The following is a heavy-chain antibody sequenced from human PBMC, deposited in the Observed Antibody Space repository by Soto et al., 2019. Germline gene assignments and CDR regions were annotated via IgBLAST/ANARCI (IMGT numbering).Heavy chain of an antibody. Sequence: EVQLLESGGGLVQPGGSLRLSCAASGFTFSSYAMSWVRQAPGKGLDWVSAISGSAGSTYYADSVKGRFTISRDKSKNTLCLQFYSLRAEVTAVYYCASAAREYYYYGMAVWGKGTTVTVSS. CDR3: ASAAREYYYYGMAV. J-gene: IGHJ6*04. CDR2: ISGSAGST. V-gene: IGHV3-23*01. CDR1: GFTFSSYA.